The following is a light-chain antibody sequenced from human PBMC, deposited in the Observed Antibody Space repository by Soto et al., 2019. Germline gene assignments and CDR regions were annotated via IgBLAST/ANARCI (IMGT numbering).Light chain of an antibody. J-gene: IGKJ3*01. CDR1: QGISSY. V-gene: IGKV1-8*01. CDR3: QLYYSYPGI. Sequence: AIRMTQSPSSLSASTGDRVTITCRASQGISSYLAWYQQKPGKAPKLLIYAASTLQSGVPSRFSGSGSGTDSTLNISCLQSEDFVTLYCQLYYSYPGIFGPWTKVDIK. CDR2: AAS.